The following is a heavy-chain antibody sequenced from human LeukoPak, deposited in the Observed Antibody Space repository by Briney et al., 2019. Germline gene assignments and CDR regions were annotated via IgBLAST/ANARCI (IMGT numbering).Heavy chain of an antibody. D-gene: IGHD4-17*01. CDR1: GFILSDYA. CDR2: IAYDGSSQ. Sequence: PGGSLRLSCAASGFILSDYAMHWVRQAPGKGLEWVAVIAYDGSSQYYADSVKGQFTISRDNSKNMLYLEINGLRADDTAVYYCARRDYGYFQHWGQGTLVTVSS. J-gene: IGHJ1*01. CDR3: ARRDYGYFQH. V-gene: IGHV3-30-3*01.